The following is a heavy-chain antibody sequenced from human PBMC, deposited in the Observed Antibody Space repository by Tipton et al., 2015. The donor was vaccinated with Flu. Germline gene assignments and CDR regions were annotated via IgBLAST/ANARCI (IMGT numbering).Heavy chain of an antibody. V-gene: IGHV4-34*01. CDR1: GESLKGYY. D-gene: IGHD2-21*02. CDR2: IHHSGHT. Sequence: TLSLTCAVYGESLKGYYWSWIRQTPGKGLEWIGEIHHSGHTTYNPSLNGRVSISRDTSKKQFSPNLMSMTIADAGVYYCAKESPRWGQYYYGVDVWGQGTTVTVS. J-gene: IGHJ6*02. CDR3: AKESPRWGQYYYGVDV.